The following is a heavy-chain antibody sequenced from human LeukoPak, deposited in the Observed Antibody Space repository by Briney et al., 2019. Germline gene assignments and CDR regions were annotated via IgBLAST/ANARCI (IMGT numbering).Heavy chain of an antibody. CDR3: ARGVALYYYYMDV. V-gene: IGHV1-8*03. Sequence: ASVKVSCKASGYTFTSYDINWVRQATGQGLEWMGWRNPNSDNTGYPQRFQGRVTITWNTSISTTYMELSSLRSEDTAVFYCARGVALYYYYMDVWGKGTTVTVSS. CDR2: RNPNSDNT. CDR1: GYTFTSYD. J-gene: IGHJ6*03.